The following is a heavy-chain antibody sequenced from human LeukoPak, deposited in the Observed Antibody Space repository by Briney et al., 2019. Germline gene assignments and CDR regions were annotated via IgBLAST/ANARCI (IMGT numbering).Heavy chain of an antibody. V-gene: IGHV1-46*01. Sequence: ASVKVSCKASGYTFTSYYMHWVRQAPGQGLEWMGIINPSGGSTSYAQEFQGRVTMTRDMSTSTVYMELSSLRSEDTAVYYCARIHSGYDYVSYYYMDVWGKGTTVTVSS. J-gene: IGHJ6*03. CDR3: ARIHSGYDYVSYYYMDV. CDR2: INPSGGST. CDR1: GYTFTSYY. D-gene: IGHD5-12*01.